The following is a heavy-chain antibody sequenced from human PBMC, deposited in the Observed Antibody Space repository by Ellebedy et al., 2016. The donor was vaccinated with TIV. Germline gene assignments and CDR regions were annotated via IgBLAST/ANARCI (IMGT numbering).Heavy chain of an antibody. V-gene: IGHV3-11*01. CDR1: GFTFSYYY. CDR2: ISSSGASV. D-gene: IGHD6-6*01. J-gene: IGHJ6*03. Sequence: GESLKISXAASGFTFSYYYMSWIRQAPGKGLEWVSYISSSGASVYYADSVKGRFTISRDNANNSLFLQMNSLRAEDTAVYYCARDASLGYYYYYMDVWGKGTTVTVAS. CDR3: ARDASLGYYYYYMDV.